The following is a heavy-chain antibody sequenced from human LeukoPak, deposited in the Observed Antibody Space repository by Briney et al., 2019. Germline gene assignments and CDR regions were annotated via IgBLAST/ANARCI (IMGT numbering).Heavy chain of an antibody. D-gene: IGHD3-22*01. CDR1: GGSISNYY. V-gene: IGHV4-59*08. CDR3: ARQSPDYYDSSGRSWYFDL. J-gene: IGHJ2*01. CDR2: INYNGNT. Sequence: SETLSLTCTVSGGSISNYYWTWIRQPPGKRLEWIGDINYNGNTNYNPSLKGRVTISLDTSKNQFSLKLSSVTAADSAVYFCARQSPDYYDSSGRSWYFDLWSRGTLVTVSS.